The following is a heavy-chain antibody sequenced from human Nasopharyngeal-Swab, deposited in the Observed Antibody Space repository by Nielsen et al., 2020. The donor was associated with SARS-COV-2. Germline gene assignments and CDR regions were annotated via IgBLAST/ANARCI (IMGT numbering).Heavy chain of an antibody. CDR3: ARDGLDYDFWSAYFMDV. D-gene: IGHD3-3*01. J-gene: IGHJ6*02. CDR2: ISSSSSYI. V-gene: IGHV3-21*01. Sequence: GESLKIPCAASEFTFNNYNFNWVRQAPGKGLEWVSSISSSSSYIYYADSVKGRFTISRDNAKNSLYLQMNSLRAEDTAVYYCARDGLDYDFWSAYFMDVWGQGTTVTVSS. CDR1: EFTFNNYN.